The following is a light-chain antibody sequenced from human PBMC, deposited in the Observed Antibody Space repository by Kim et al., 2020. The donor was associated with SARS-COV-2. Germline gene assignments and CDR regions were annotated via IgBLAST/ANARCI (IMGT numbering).Light chain of an antibody. J-gene: IGLJ2*01. CDR1: KLGDKY. CDR2: QDS. Sequence: SYELTQPPSVSVSPGQTASITCSGDKLGDKYACWYQQKPGQSPVLVIYQDSKRPSGIPERFSGSNSGNTATLTISRTQAMDEADYYCQAWDSSYVVFGGGTQLTVL. CDR3: QAWDSSYVV. V-gene: IGLV3-1*01.